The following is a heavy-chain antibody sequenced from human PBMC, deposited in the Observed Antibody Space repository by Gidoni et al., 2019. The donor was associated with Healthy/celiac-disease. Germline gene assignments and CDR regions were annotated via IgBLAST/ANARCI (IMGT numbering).Heavy chain of an antibody. V-gene: IGHV5-51*01. J-gene: IGHJ4*02. Sequence: GYSFTSYWSGWVRQMPGKGLEWMGIIYPGDSDTRYSPSFQGQVTISADKSISTAYLQWSSLKASDTAMYYCARFSPGIAVAPQGGFDYWGQGTLVTVSS. CDR1: GYSFTSYW. CDR3: ARFSPGIAVAPQGGFDY. CDR2: IYPGDSDT. D-gene: IGHD6-19*01.